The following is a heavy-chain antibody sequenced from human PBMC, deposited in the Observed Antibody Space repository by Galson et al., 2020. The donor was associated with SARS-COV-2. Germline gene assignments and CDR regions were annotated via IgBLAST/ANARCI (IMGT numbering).Heavy chain of an antibody. J-gene: IGHJ6*02. Sequence: SETLSLTCTVSSVSISSSSYYWGWIRQPPGKGLEWIGSIYYSGSTYYNPSLKSRVTISVDTSKNQFSLKLSSVTAADTAVYYCAGEGITIFGVVIKDYYYGMDVWGQGTTVTVSS. D-gene: IGHD3-3*01. CDR3: AGEGITIFGVVIKDYYYGMDV. CDR1: SVSISSSSYY. V-gene: IGHV4-39*01. CDR2: IYYSGST.